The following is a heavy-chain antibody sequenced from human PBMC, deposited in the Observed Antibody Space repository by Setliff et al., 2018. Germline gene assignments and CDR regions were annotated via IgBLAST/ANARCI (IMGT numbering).Heavy chain of an antibody. Sequence: SETLSLTCTVSGGSISSSSYYWGWIRQPPGKGLEWIGSIYYSGSTYYNPSLKSRVTISVDKSKNQFSLSLRSVTAADTAVYYCATDGPVLNGDYISWGQGTLVTVSS. CDR2: IYYSGST. CDR1: GGSISSSSYY. CDR3: ATDGPVLNGDYIS. V-gene: IGHV4-39*07. J-gene: IGHJ5*02. D-gene: IGHD3-10*01.